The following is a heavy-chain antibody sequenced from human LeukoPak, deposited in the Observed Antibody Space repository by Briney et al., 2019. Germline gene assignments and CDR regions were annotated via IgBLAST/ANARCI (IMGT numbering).Heavy chain of an antibody. J-gene: IGHJ4*02. CDR1: GFTFSNYA. V-gene: IGHV4-59*04. Sequence: GSLRLSCAASGFTFSNYAMSWVRQPPGKGLEWIGHIYYNGYAYYNPSLKSRFTISVDTSKNQFSLKLSSVTAADTAVYYCARRIPYYYDSSGRNFDYWGQGTLVTVSS. D-gene: IGHD3-22*01. CDR3: ARRIPYYYDSSGRNFDY. CDR2: IYYNGYA.